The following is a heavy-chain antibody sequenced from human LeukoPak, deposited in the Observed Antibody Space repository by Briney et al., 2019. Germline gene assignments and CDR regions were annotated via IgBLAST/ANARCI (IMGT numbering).Heavy chain of an antibody. D-gene: IGHD4-17*01. CDR2: INPNSGGT. CDR3: ARDDYGDYGLLDYYYGMDV. CDR1: GYTFTSYG. V-gene: IGHV1-2*06. Sequence: ASVKVSCKASGYTFTSYGISWVRQAPGQGLEWMGRINPNSGGTNYAQKFQGRVTMTRDTSISTAYMELSRLRSDDTAVYYCARDDYGDYGLLDYYYGMDVWGQGTTVTVSS. J-gene: IGHJ6*02.